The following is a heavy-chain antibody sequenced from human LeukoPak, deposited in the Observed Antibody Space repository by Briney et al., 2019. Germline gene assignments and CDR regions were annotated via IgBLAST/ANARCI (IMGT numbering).Heavy chain of an antibody. Sequence: GGSLRLSCAASGFTFDDYAMHWVRQAPGKGLEWVSGISWNSGSIGYADSVKGRFTISRDNAKNSLYLQMNSLRAEDTALYYCAKELYSGYGMNAFDIWGQGTMVTVSS. CDR2: ISWNSGSI. J-gene: IGHJ3*02. CDR3: AKELYSGYGMNAFDI. D-gene: IGHD5-12*01. V-gene: IGHV3-9*01. CDR1: GFTFDDYA.